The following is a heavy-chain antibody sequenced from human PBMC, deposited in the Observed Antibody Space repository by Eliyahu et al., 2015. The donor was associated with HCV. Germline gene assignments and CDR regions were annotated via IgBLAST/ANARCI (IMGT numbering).Heavy chain of an antibody. CDR2: IITSGSHL. D-gene: IGHD2-8*01. CDR3: ARVRYCTNGVCYTSDYYAMDV. J-gene: IGHJ6*02. Sequence: EVQLVESGGGLVKPGGSLRLSCAASGFTFSSYSXTWVRQAPGKGLEWVSSIITSGSHLYYADSVKGRFTISRDNAKNSLYLQMNSLRAEDTAVYYCARVRYCTNGVCYTSDYYAMDVWGQGTTVTVSS. CDR1: GFTFSSYS. V-gene: IGHV3-21*01.